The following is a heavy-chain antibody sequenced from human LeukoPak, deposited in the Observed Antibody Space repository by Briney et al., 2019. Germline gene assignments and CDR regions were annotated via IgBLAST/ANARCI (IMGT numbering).Heavy chain of an antibody. Sequence: SETLSLTCTVSGYSISSGYYWGWIRQPPGKGLEWIGSIYHSGSTYYNPSLKSRVTISIDTSKNQFSLTLSSVTAADTAVYYCARVRRKDDILTGYYAHWFDPWGQGTLVTVSS. D-gene: IGHD3-9*01. CDR3: ARVRRKDDILTGYYAHWFDP. CDR2: IYHSGST. V-gene: IGHV4-38-2*02. CDR1: GYSISSGYY. J-gene: IGHJ5*02.